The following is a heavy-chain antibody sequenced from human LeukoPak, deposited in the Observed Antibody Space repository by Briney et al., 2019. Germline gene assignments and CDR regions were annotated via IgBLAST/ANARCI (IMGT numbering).Heavy chain of an antibody. D-gene: IGHD2-15*01. CDR2: INGDGTSI. V-gene: IGHV3-74*01. CDR1: GFTFSSYW. Sequence: PGGSLRLSCAASGFTFSSYWMHWVRQAPGKGLVWVSRINGDGTSITYADSVKGRFTISRDNAKSTLYLQMNSLRDEDTAVYYCARDQLYCSGGYCYKDYWGQGTLVTVSS. CDR3: ARDQLYCSGGYCYKDY. J-gene: IGHJ4*02.